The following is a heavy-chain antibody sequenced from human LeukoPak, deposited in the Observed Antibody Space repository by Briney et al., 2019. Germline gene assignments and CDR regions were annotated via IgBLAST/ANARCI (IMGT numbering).Heavy chain of an antibody. D-gene: IGHD3-16*01. CDR3: ARDRVRGVLNWFDP. V-gene: IGHV3-11*06. CDR2: ISSSSSYT. Sequence: GGSLRVSCAASGFTFSDYYMSWIRQAPGKGLEWVSYISSSSSYTNYADSVKGRFTISRDNAKNSLYLQMNSLRAEDTAVYYCARDRVRGVLNWFDPWGQGTLVTVSS. CDR1: GFTFSDYY. J-gene: IGHJ5*02.